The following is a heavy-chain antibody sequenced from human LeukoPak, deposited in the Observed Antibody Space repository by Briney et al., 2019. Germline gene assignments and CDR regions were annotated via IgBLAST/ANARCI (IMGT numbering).Heavy chain of an antibody. CDR1: GFTFNSYW. CDR2: IDNDGSST. V-gene: IGHV3-74*01. CDR3: VRGLQGPDY. Sequence: TGGSLRLSCAASGFTFNSYWMHWVRQAPGKGLVWVARIDNDGSSTVYADSVKGRFTISRDNAKNTVYLQMNRLRGEDTALYYCVRGLQGPDYWGQGTLVIVSS. D-gene: IGHD2-15*01. J-gene: IGHJ4*02.